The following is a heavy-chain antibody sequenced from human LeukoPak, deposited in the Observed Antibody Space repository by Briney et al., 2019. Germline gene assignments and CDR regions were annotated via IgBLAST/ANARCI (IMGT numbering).Heavy chain of an antibody. CDR2: MNPNSGST. CDR3: ARVPAAKHYDILTGYYRGSPWFDP. CDR1: GYTFTSYY. Sequence: ASVKVSCKASGYTFTSYYMHWVRQAPGQGLEWMGWMNPNSGSTGYAQKFQGRVTMTRNTSISTAYMELSSLRSEDTAVYYCARVPAAKHYDILTGYYRGSPWFDPWGQGTLVTVSS. D-gene: IGHD3-9*01. V-gene: IGHV1-8*02. J-gene: IGHJ5*02.